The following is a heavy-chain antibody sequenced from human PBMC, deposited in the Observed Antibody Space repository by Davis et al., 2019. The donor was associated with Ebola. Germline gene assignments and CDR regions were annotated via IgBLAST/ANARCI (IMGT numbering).Heavy chain of an antibody. D-gene: IGHD5-18*01. J-gene: IGHJ4*02. CDR3: ARDRGYSYVFDY. CDR1: GGSISSYY. CDR2: FYYSGST. Sequence: SETLSLTCTVSGGSISSYYWSWIRQPPGKGLEWIGYFYYSGSTNYNPSLKSRVTISVDTSKNQFSLKLSSVTAADTAVYYCARDRGYSYVFDYWGQGTLVTVSS. V-gene: IGHV4-59*12.